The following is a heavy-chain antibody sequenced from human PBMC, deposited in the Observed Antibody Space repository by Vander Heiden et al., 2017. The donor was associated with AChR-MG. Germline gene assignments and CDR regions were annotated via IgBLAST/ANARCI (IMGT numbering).Heavy chain of an antibody. CDR2: IDPSASDT. Sequence: EVPLVQSGAEVKKPGESLTISCKGSGYSFTSYWISWVRQIPGKTLGWMGRIDPSASDTNYSPSFKGHVSISVDRSINTAYRQWSSLKASDTAMYYGARRPSRSETPRESDAFNLWGQGTMVTVSS. CDR1: GYSFTSYW. V-gene: IGHV5-10-1*03. J-gene: IGHJ3*01. CDR3: ARRPSRSETPRESDAFNL. D-gene: IGHD6-13*01.